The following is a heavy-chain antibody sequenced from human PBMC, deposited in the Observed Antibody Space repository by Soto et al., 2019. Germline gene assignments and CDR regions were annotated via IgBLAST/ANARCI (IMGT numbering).Heavy chain of an antibody. CDR2: ISSNGGST. D-gene: IGHD2-21*02. Sequence: GGSLRLSCAASGFTFSTYAMNWVRQAPGKGLEYVSAISSNGGSTYYANSVKGRFTISRDNSKNTLYLQMGSLRAEDMAVYYCARNYGGNSYAFDIWGQGTMVTV. V-gene: IGHV3-64*01. J-gene: IGHJ3*02. CDR3: ARNYGGNSYAFDI. CDR1: GFTFSTYA.